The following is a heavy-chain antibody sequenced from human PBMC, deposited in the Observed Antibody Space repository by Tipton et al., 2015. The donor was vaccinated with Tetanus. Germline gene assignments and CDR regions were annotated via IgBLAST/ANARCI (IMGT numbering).Heavy chain of an antibody. V-gene: IGHV4-39*07. CDR2: IYYSGST. CDR1: GGSISRSNYY. CDR3: ARSEQQLVRGYYYYYYMDV. J-gene: IGHJ6*03. D-gene: IGHD6-13*01. Sequence: TLSLTCTVSGGSISRSNYYWGWIRQPPGKGLEWIGRIYYSGSTSYNPSLKSRVTISVDTSKNQFSLKLSSVTAADTAVYYCARSEQQLVRGYYYYYYMDVWGKGTTVTVSS.